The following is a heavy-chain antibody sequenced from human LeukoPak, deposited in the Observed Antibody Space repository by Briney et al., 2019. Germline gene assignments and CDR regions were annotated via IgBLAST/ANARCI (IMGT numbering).Heavy chain of an antibody. CDR3: ARAYSSGYIVAFDI. J-gene: IGHJ3*02. Sequence: SVKVSCKASGYTFTSYGISWVRQAPGQGLEWMGRIIPILGIANYAQKFQGRVTITADKSTSTAYMELSSLRSEDTAVYYCARAYSSGYIVAFDIWGQGTMVTVSS. CDR2: IIPILGIA. CDR1: GYTFTSYG. D-gene: IGHD3-22*01. V-gene: IGHV1-69*04.